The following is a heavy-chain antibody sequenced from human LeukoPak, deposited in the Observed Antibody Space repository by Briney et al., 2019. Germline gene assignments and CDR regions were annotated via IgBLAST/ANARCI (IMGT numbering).Heavy chain of an antibody. CDR1: GFTVSSNY. V-gene: IGHV3-53*05. CDR2: IYSGGST. D-gene: IGHD1-7*01. CDR3: AKWGPNYQTFGYFDL. J-gene: IGHJ2*01. Sequence: GGSLRLSCAASGFTVSSNYMSWVRQAPGKGLEWVSVIYSGGSTYYADSVKGRFTISRDNSKNTLYLQMNSLRAEDTAVYYCAKWGPNYQTFGYFDLWGRGTLVTVSS.